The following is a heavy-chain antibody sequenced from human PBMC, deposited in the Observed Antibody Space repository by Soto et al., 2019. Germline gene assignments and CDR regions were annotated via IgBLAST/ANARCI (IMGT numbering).Heavy chain of an antibody. D-gene: IGHD5-18*01. Sequence: GASVKVSCKASGYTFTSSGINFVRQAPGQGLEWMGWISAYNGNTNYAQKLQGRVTMTTDTSTSTAYMELRSLRSDDTAVYYCARDKARSRRYSHPIIIAYWGQGTLVTVYS. CDR2: ISAYNGNT. V-gene: IGHV1-18*04. J-gene: IGHJ4*02. CDR3: ARDKARSRRYSHPIIIAY. CDR1: GYTFTSSG.